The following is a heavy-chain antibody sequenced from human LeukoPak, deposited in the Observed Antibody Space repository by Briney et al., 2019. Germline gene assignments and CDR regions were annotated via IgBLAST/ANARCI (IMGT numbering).Heavy chain of an antibody. CDR1: GYSFTSYW. D-gene: IGHD3-10*01. V-gene: IGHV5-51*01. Sequence: GESLKISCKGSGYSFTSYWIGWVRQMPGKGLEWKGIIYPGDSDTRYSPSFQGQVTISADKSISTAYLQWSSLKASDTAMYYCARRITMVRGVTNINWFDPWGQGTLVTVSS. CDR2: IYPGDSDT. J-gene: IGHJ5*02. CDR3: ARRITMVRGVTNINWFDP.